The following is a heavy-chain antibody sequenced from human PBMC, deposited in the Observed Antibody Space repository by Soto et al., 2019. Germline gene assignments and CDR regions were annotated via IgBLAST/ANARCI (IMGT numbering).Heavy chain of an antibody. Sequence: ASVKVSSKASGYTFTTYYIQWVRQAPGQGLEWMGIINPSGGSTYYAQTLQGRVTVTRDTSTSTVYMELSSLRSEDTAVYYCARGRDSSGWYTKEWFDPWGQGTLVTVSS. CDR1: GYTFTTYY. J-gene: IGHJ5*02. V-gene: IGHV1-46*04. CDR3: ARGRDSSGWYTKEWFDP. CDR2: INPSGGST. D-gene: IGHD6-19*01.